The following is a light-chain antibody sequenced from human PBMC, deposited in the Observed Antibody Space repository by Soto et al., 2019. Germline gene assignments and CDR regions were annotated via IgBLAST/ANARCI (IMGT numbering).Light chain of an antibody. CDR2: EVS. CDR1: SSDVGNYNY. J-gene: IGLJ1*01. CDR3: SSYTSSTDYV. Sequence: HSALTQPASVSGSPGQSITISCTGTSSDVGNYNYVSWYQQHPGKAPKLMIYEVSNRPSGVSNRFSGSKSGNTASLTISGLQAEDEADYYCSSYTSSTDYVFGAGTKVTVL. V-gene: IGLV2-14*01.